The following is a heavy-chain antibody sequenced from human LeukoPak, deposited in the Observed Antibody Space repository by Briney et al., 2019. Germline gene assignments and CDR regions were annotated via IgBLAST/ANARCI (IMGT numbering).Heavy chain of an antibody. CDR2: ISYDGSNK. V-gene: IGHV3-30*18. CDR3: AKEGSTTHLDY. Sequence: PGGSLRLSCAASGFTFSSYGMHWVRQAPGKGLEWVAVISYDGSNKYYADSVKGRFTIPRDNSKNTLYLQMNSLRAEDTAVYYCAKEGSTTHLDYWGQGTLVTVSS. J-gene: IGHJ4*02. CDR1: GFTFSSYG. D-gene: IGHD5/OR15-5a*01.